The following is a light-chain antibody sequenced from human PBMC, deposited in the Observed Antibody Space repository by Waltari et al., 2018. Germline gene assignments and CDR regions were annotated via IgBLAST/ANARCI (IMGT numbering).Light chain of an antibody. CDR1: QSVLFTPTNKNY. CDR2: WAS. V-gene: IGKV4-1*01. CDR3: QQYQSFPWT. J-gene: IGKJ1*01. Sequence: DIVMTQSPDSLAVSLGERATINCKSSQSVLFTPTNKNYLAWYQQQPRQPPKLLIYWASTRESGVPDRFSGSVSGTDFTLTISSLQAEDVAVYYCQQYQSFPWTFGQGTKVEIK.